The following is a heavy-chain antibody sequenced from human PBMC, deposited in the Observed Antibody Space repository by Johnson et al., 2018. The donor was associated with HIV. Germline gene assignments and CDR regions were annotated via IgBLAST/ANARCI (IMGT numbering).Heavy chain of an antibody. CDR1: GFTFDDYT. D-gene: IGHD3-22*01. CDR2: ISWDGGST. J-gene: IGHJ3*02. CDR3: VRDLYYDSSGPERPDDAFDI. V-gene: IGHV3-43*01. Sequence: VQLVESGGGLVQPGGSLRLSCAASGFTFDDYTMHWVRQAPGKGLEWVSLISWDGGSTYYADSVKGRFTISRDNAKNSLYRQMNSLRAEDKALYYCVRDLYYDSSGPERPDDAFDIRGQGTMVTVSS.